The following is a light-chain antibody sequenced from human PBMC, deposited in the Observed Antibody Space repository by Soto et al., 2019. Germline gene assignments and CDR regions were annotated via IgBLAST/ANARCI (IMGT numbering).Light chain of an antibody. J-gene: IGKJ2*01. V-gene: IGKV3-20*01. Sequence: EIVLTQSPGTLSLSPGEGATVSCRASQSVNSNLLAWFQQKPGQAPRLLIHDASRRATGIPDRFSGSGSGTDFTLSISRLEPEDLVVSYCCQYVSSPLTFGQRTKLEIK. CDR3: CQYVSSPLT. CDR1: QSVNSNL. CDR2: DAS.